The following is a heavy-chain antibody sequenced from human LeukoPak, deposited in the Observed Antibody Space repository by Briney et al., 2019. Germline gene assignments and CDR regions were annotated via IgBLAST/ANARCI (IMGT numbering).Heavy chain of an antibody. Sequence: GGSLRLSCAVSGFTVSSKYLSWVRQAPGKGLEWVSVIHSDGSTYYADSVKGRFTFSRDISKNTLFLQMNSLRAEDTAIYYCAREDSGASKGAFDIWGQGTMVTVSS. V-gene: IGHV3-53*01. CDR2: IHSDGST. J-gene: IGHJ3*02. D-gene: IGHD2-15*01. CDR3: AREDSGASKGAFDI. CDR1: GFTVSSKY.